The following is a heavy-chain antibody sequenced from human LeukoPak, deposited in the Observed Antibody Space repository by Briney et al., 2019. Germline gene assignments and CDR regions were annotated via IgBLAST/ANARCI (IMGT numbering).Heavy chain of an antibody. V-gene: IGHV1-8*01. CDR3: ARARSKKTRTMVRGVIIYGMDV. D-gene: IGHD3-10*01. CDR2: MNPNSGNT. CDR1: GYTFTSYD. Sequence: ASVKVSCKASGYTFTSYDINWVRQATGHGLEWMGWMNPNSGNTGYAQKFQGRVTMTRNTSISTAYMELSSLRSEDTAVYYCARARSKKTRTMVRGVIIYGMDVWGQGTTVTVSS. J-gene: IGHJ6*02.